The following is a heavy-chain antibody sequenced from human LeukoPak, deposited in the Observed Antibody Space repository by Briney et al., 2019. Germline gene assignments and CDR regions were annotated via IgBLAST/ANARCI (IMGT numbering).Heavy chain of an antibody. CDR2: ISSSSSTI. D-gene: IGHD3-9*01. V-gene: IGHV3-48*01. CDR1: GFTFSTYS. Sequence: GGSLRLSCAASGFTFSTYSMNWVRQAPRKGLEWVSYISSSSSTIYYADSVKGRFTISRDNAKNSLYLRMNSLRAEDTAVYYCARLDDAFDVWGQGTMVTVSS. CDR3: ARLDDAFDV. J-gene: IGHJ3*01.